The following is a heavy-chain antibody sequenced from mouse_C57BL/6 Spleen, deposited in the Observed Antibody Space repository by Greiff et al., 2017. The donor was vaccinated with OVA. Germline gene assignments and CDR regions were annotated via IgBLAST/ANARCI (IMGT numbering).Heavy chain of an antibody. Sequence: QVQLQQSGPELVKPGASVKISCKASGYAFSSSWMNWVKQRPGKGLEWIGRIYPGDGDTNYNGKFKGKATLTADKSSSTAYMQLSSLTSEDSAVYFCARSIYYDYDDGYAMDYWGQGTSVTVSS. CDR1: GYAFSSSW. CDR2: IYPGDGDT. CDR3: ARSIYYDYDDGYAMDY. J-gene: IGHJ4*01. D-gene: IGHD2-4*01. V-gene: IGHV1-82*01.